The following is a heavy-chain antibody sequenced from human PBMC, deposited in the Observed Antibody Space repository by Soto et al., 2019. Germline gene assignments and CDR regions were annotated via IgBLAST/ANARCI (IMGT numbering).Heavy chain of an antibody. V-gene: IGHV3-9*01. CDR2: ISWNSGSI. CDR1: GFTFDDYA. D-gene: IGHD6-19*01. J-gene: IGHJ4*02. Sequence: VQLVESGGGLVQPGRSLRLSCAASGFTFDDYAMHWVRQAPGKGLEWVSGISWNSGSIGYADSVKGRFTISRDNAKNSLYLQMNSLRAEDTALYYCALGGGASIAVAVGDYWGQGTLVTVSS. CDR3: ALGGGASIAVAVGDY.